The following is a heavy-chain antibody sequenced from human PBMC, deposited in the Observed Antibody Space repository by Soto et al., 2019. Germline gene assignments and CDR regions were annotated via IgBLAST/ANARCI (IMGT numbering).Heavy chain of an antibody. V-gene: IGHV3-30*18. J-gene: IGHJ6*02. CDR1: GFTFSSYG. Sequence: QVLLVESGGGVVQPGRSLRLSCAASGFTFSSYGMHWVRQAPGKGLEWVAVISYDGSNKYYADSVKGRFTISRDNSKNTLYLQMNSLRAEDTAVYYCAKDVLRFLEWLAFYGMDVWGQGTTVTVSS. CDR2: ISYDGSNK. CDR3: AKDVLRFLEWLAFYGMDV. D-gene: IGHD3-3*01.